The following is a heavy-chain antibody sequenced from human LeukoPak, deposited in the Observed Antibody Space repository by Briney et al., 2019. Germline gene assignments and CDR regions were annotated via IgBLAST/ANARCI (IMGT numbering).Heavy chain of an antibody. Sequence: VASVKVSCKASGGTFSSYAISWVRQAPGQGLEWMGGIIPIFGTANYAQKFQGRVTITADESTSTAYMELSSLRSEDTAVYYCARDPPVDTAMVGDYWGQGTLVTVCS. CDR1: GGTFSSYA. D-gene: IGHD5-18*01. J-gene: IGHJ4*02. CDR3: ARDPPVDTAMVGDY. CDR2: IIPIFGTA. V-gene: IGHV1-69*13.